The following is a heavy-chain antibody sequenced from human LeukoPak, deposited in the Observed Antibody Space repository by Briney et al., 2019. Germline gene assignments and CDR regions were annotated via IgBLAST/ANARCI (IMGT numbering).Heavy chain of an antibody. CDR3: AKAVGRISWSFDY. CDR2: ISYDGSDK. CDR1: GFTFNTYA. J-gene: IGHJ4*02. V-gene: IGHV3-30*18. Sequence: PGGSLRLSCEASGFTFNTYAMHWVRQPPGKGLEWVSLISYDGSDKIHTDSVKGRFTISRDNSESTLYLQMDSLRGDDAAVYYCAKAVGRISWSFDYWGQGALVTVSS. D-gene: IGHD6-13*01.